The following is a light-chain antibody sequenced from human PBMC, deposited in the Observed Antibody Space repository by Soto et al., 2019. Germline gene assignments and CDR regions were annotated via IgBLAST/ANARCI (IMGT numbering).Light chain of an antibody. J-gene: IGLJ1*01. CDR3: QSSDSRLRGSDV. CDR1: SSNIWAGYH. Sequence: QSLLGVPHSGSADPGHRFTISCTGSSSNIWAGYHVHWYQQLPGAAPKLLIFGDSNRPSGVPDRFSGSKSGTSDSLAITGLQADDEADYYCQSSDSRLRGSDVFGTGTKVTVL. CDR2: GDS. V-gene: IGLV1-40*01.